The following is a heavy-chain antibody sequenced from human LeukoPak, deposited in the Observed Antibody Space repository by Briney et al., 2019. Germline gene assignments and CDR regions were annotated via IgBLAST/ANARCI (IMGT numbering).Heavy chain of an antibody. D-gene: IGHD3-10*01. CDR3: ARGGAMVRGVSPLDY. CDR2: ISSSGNYI. J-gene: IGHJ4*02. V-gene: IGHV3-21*01. CDR1: GFTFSSHT. Sequence: SGGSLRLSCAASGFTFSSHTMNWVRQAPGRGLEWVSSISSSGNYIYYADSVKGRFTISRDNAKNSLYLQMNSLRAEDTAVYYCARGGAMVRGVSPLDYWGQGTLVTVSS.